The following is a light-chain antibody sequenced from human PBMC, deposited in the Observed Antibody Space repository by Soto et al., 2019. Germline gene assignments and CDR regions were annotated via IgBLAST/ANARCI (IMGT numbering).Light chain of an antibody. CDR3: SSYTSIGTYV. Sequence: QSALTQPASVSGSPGQSITISCTGTSSDVGGYNYVSWYQQHPGKAPKLMISEVSNRPSGVSNRFSGSKSANTASLTISGLQAEDEADYYCSSYTSIGTYVFGTGTKVTVL. CDR2: EVS. V-gene: IGLV2-14*01. J-gene: IGLJ1*01. CDR1: SSDVGGYNY.